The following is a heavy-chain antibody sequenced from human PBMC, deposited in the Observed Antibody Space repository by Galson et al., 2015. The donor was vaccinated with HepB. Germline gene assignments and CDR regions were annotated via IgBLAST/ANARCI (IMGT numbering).Heavy chain of an antibody. CDR1: GDTFSYA. J-gene: IGHJ6*03. D-gene: IGHD3-22*01. CDR3: ARAKDYIDSSGYHYYYYYLDV. Sequence: SVKVSCKASGDTFSYAINWVRQAPGQGLEWMGGIIPSFGAPNYAQNFQDRVTITVDKSTSTAYMELNSLTSEDTAVYFCARAKDYIDSSGYHYYYYYLDVWGKGTPVTVSS. V-gene: IGHV1-69*06. CDR2: IIPSFGAP.